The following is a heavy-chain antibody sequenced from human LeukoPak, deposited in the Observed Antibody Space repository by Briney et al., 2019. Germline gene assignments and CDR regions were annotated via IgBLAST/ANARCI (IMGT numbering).Heavy chain of an antibody. J-gene: IGHJ6*02. CDR3: ARDLVVATTYYYYGMDV. D-gene: IGHD5-12*01. CDR1: GGTISSNY. V-gene: IGHV3-66*01. CDR2: IYAGGST. Sequence: GGSLRLSCTASGGTISSNYMSWVRQAPGKGLEWVAVIYAGGSTYYTDSVKGRFTISRDNSKNKLYLQMNSLSAEDTAVYYCARDLVVATTYYYYGMDVWGQGTTATVSS.